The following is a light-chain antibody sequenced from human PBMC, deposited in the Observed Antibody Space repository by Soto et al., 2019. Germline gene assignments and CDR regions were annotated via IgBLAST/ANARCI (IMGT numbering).Light chain of an antibody. Sequence: DIQMTQSPSSLSASVGDRVTITCRASQGIRTDLGWYQQKPGKAPKRLIFAASSLQSGVPSRFSGSGSGTEFTLTISSLQPEDFATYYCLQHNSYPWTFGQGTKVEIK. CDR3: LQHNSYPWT. CDR2: AAS. J-gene: IGKJ1*01. CDR1: QGIRTD. V-gene: IGKV1-17*01.